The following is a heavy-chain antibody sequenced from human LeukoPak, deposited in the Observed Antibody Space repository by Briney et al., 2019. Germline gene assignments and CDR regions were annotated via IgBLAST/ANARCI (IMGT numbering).Heavy chain of an antibody. V-gene: IGHV4-61*08. CDR1: GGSISSGDYY. Sequence: PSETLSLTCTVSGGSISSGDYYWSWIRQPPGKGLEWIGYIYYSGSTNYNPSLKSRVTISVDTSKNQFSLKLSSVTAADTAVYYCARGGSDYYGSGSKYNWFDPWGQGALVTVSS. CDR3: ARGGSDYYGSGSKYNWFDP. D-gene: IGHD3-10*01. CDR2: IYYSGST. J-gene: IGHJ5*02.